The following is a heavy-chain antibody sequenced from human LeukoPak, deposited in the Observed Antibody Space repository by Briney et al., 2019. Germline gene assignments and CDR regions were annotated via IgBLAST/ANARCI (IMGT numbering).Heavy chain of an antibody. J-gene: IGHJ4*02. Sequence: GGSLRLSCAASGFTFSSYGMHWVRQAPGKGLEWVAVIWYDGSNKYYADSVKGRFTISRDNSKNTLYLQMNSLRAEDTAVYYCAREKRGYSYGNYWGQGTLVTVSS. CDR2: IWYDGSNK. CDR1: GFTFSSYG. CDR3: AREKRGYSYGNY. D-gene: IGHD5-18*01. V-gene: IGHV3-33*01.